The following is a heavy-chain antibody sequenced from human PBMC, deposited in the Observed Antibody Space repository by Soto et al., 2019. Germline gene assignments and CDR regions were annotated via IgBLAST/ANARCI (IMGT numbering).Heavy chain of an antibody. V-gene: IGHV1-18*01. CDR2: ISAYNGNT. D-gene: IGHD2-15*01. CDR3: ARDQIVVVVANYYYYYGMDV. Sequence: QVQLVQSGAEVKKPGASVKVSCKASGYTFTSYGISWVRQAPGQGLEWMGWISAYNGNTNYAQKLQGRVTMTTDTSTSTAYMELRSLRSEDTAVYYCARDQIVVVVANYYYYYGMDVWGQGTTVTVSS. CDR1: GYTFTSYG. J-gene: IGHJ6*02.